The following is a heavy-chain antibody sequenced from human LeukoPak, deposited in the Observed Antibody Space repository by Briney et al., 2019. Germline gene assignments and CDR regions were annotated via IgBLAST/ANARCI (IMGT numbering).Heavy chain of an antibody. CDR3: VRGAGPLFDP. CDR2: ITSSSTTT. J-gene: IGHJ5*02. V-gene: IGHV3-11*01. Sequence: PGGSLRLSCAASGFTFSDRYMSWIRQAPGKGLEWLSYITSSSTTTSYADSVKGRFTVSRDNAKNSLYLQMNGLRADDTAVYYCVRGAGPLFDPWGQGTLVTVSS. CDR1: GFTFSDRY.